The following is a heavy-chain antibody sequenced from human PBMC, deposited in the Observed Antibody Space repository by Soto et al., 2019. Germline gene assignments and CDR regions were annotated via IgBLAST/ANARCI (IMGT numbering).Heavy chain of an antibody. V-gene: IGHV1-8*01. J-gene: IGHJ5*02. CDR3: ARGIDMVRGFLRGDANWFDP. CDR2: MNPNSGNT. D-gene: IGHD3-10*01. CDR1: GYTFTSYD. Sequence: QVQLVQSGAEVKKPGASVKVSCKASGYTFTSYDINWVRQATGQGLEWMGWMNPNSGNTGYAQKFQGRVTMTRNTSISTAYMELSSLRSEDTAVYYCARGIDMVRGFLRGDANWFDPWGQGTLVTVSS.